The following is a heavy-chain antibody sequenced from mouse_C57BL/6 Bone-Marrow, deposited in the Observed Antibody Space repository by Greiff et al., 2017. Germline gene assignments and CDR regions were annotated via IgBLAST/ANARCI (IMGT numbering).Heavy chain of an antibody. CDR1: GYTFTSYW. CDR3: EIYYDYHWYFDV. D-gene: IGHD2-4*01. J-gene: IGHJ1*03. CDR2: IHPNSGST. V-gene: IGHV1-64*01. Sequence: QVQLQQPGAELVKPGASVKLSCKASGYTFTSYWMHWVKQRPGQGLEWIGMIHPNSGSTNYNEKFKSKATLTVDKSSSTAYMQLSSLTSEDSAVYYCEIYYDYHWYFDVWGTGTTVTVSA.